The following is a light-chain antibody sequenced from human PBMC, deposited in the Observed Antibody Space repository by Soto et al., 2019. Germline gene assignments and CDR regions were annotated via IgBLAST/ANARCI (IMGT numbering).Light chain of an antibody. J-gene: IGKJ4*01. CDR2: AAS. CDR3: PQRHLNPLT. CDR1: QSISSS. Sequence: DIQMTQSPSSLSASVGDRVTITCRASQSISSSLNWYQQKPGKAPMLLIYAASSLQSGVPSRFSGRGSGPDLTVTIRSLQPHDFSCDDSPQRHLNPLTFGGGNKVEIK. V-gene: IGKV1-39*01.